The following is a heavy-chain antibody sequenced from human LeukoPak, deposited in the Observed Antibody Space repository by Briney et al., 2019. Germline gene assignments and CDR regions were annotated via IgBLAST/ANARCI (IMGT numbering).Heavy chain of an antibody. V-gene: IGHV3-30-3*01. J-gene: IGHJ4*02. CDR2: ISYDGNNK. CDR3: ARARESSYYGSGRYYPMDY. CDR1: GFTFNSYT. Sequence: GGSLRLSCAASGFTFNSYTMHWVRQAPGKGLDWVAVISYDGNNKYYADSVKGRFTISRDNSKNTLYLQMNSLRTEDTAVYYCARARESSYYGSGRYYPMDYWGQGTLVTVSS. D-gene: IGHD3-10*01.